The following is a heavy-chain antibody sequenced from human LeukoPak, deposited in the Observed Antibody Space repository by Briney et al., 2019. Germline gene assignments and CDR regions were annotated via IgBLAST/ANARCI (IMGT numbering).Heavy chain of an antibody. D-gene: IGHD6-19*01. CDR1: GGSISSYY. V-gene: IGHV4-59*01. J-gene: IGHJ6*03. CDR3: ARANPYSSGWYSYYYYMDV. CDR2: IYYSGST. Sequence: SETLSLTCTVSGGSISSYYWSWIRQPPGKGLEWIGYIYYSGSTNYNPSLKSRVTISVDTSKNQFSLKLSSVTAADTAVYYCARANPYSSGWYSYYYYMDVWGKGTTVTISS.